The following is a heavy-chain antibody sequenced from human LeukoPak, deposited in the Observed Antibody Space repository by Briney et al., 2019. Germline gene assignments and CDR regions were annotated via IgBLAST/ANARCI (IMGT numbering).Heavy chain of an antibody. V-gene: IGHV3-48*04. CDR2: ISGSSSTI. J-gene: IGHJ3*02. Sequence: PGGSLRLSCAASGFTFSSYSMNWVRQAPGKGLEWVSYISGSSSTIYYADSVKGRFTISRDNAKNSLYLQMNSLRAEDTAVYYCARDRDDAFDIWGQGTMVTVSS. CDR3: ARDRDDAFDI. CDR1: GFTFSSYS.